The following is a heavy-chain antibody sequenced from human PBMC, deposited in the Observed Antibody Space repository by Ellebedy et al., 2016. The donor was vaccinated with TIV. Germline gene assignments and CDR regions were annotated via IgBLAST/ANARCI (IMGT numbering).Heavy chain of an antibody. CDR2: IVGSGS. Sequence: PGGSLRLSCAASGFTFSPYAMSWVRQAPGKGLEWVSGIVGSGSQKYADSVKSRFTISRDNSKRTVDLQMNSLRAEDTAIYFCAKDRTSGDGYWVFDNWGQGTLVSVSS. D-gene: IGHD5-18*01. CDR1: GFTFSPYA. V-gene: IGHV3-23*01. CDR3: AKDRTSGDGYWVFDN. J-gene: IGHJ4*02.